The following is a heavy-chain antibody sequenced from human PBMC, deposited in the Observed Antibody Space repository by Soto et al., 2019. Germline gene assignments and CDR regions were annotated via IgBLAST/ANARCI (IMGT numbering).Heavy chain of an antibody. CDR1: GVAISSSSYW. D-gene: IGHD3-10*01. CDR2: IYYNGRT. Sequence: SETLSLTCSVSGVAISSSSYWWGWVRQSAGKGLECIGSIYYNGRTHYNPSLQSRATISVDTSKRQFSLSLTSVTDADTAVYFCARLPVVRGLTDYFPFDPWGQGVLVTVSS. J-gene: IGHJ5*02. V-gene: IGHV4-39*01. CDR3: ARLPVVRGLTDYFPFDP.